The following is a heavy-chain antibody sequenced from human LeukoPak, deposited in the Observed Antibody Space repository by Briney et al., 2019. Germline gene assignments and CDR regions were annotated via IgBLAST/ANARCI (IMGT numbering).Heavy chain of an antibody. D-gene: IGHD3-22*01. CDR1: GFTFSSYG. J-gene: IGHJ3*02. V-gene: IGHV3-23*01. CDR2: ISGSGGST. Sequence: GGTLRLSCAASGFTFSSYGMSWVRQAPGKGLEWVSAISGSGGSTYYADSVKGRFTISRDNAKNSLYLQMNSLRAEDTAVYYCARHITRTYYYDSSGYEAYAFDIWGQGTMVTVSS. CDR3: ARHITRTYYYDSSGYEAYAFDI.